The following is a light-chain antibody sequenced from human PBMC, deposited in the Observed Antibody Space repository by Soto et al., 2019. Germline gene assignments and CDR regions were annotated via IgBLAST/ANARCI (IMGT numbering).Light chain of an antibody. J-gene: IGKJ1*01. CDR3: QQYGSSPRT. V-gene: IGKV3-20*01. Sequence: EIVLTQSPGTLSLSPGERATLSCRASQSVNSRYLAWYRQKPGQSPRLLIYGASTRATGIPDRFSGSGSGTDFPLTINRLEPEDFAVYYCQQYGSSPRTFGQGTKVEIK. CDR2: GAS. CDR1: QSVNSRY.